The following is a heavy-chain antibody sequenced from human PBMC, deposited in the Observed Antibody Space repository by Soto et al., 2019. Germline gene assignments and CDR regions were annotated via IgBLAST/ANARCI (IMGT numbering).Heavy chain of an antibody. V-gene: IGHV3-15*01. CDR1: GLTFSNAW. CDR3: TTPGGYSYSYYFDY. CDR2: IKSKTDGGTT. J-gene: IGHJ4*02. D-gene: IGHD5-18*01. Sequence: LRLSCAASGLTFSNAWMSWVRQAPGKGLEWVGRIKSKTDGGTTDYAAPVKGRFTISRDDSKNTLYLQMNSLKTEDTAVYYCTTPGGYSYSYYFDYWGQGTLVTVSS.